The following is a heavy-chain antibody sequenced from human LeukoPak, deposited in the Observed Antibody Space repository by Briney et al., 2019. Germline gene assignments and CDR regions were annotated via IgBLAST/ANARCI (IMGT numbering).Heavy chain of an antibody. CDR2: IIGSGGST. CDR3: AKDRGSSSFSLDY. V-gene: IGHV3-23*01. CDR1: GFAFSTYA. Sequence: GGSLRLSCAASGFAFSTYAMSWVRQAPGKGLEWVSGIIGSGGSTYYADSVKGRFTISRDNSKNTLYLQMNSLRAEDTAVYYCAKDRGSSSFSLDYWGQGTLVTVSS. D-gene: IGHD2-2*01. J-gene: IGHJ4*02.